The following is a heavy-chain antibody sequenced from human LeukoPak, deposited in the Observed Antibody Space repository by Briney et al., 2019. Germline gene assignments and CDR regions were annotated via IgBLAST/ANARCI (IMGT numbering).Heavy chain of an antibody. J-gene: IGHJ4*02. CDR2: ISDDGRDK. D-gene: IGHD6-19*01. CDR3: AKSYSSGWPDFDY. CDR1: GFTFSSYA. Sequence: PGGSLRLSCAASGFTFSSYAMYWVRQAPGKGLEWVAAISDDGRDKYHADSVEGRFTISRDNSKNTLYLQMNSLRTEDTALYYCAKSYSSGWPDFDYWGQGTLVTVSS. V-gene: IGHV3-30*18.